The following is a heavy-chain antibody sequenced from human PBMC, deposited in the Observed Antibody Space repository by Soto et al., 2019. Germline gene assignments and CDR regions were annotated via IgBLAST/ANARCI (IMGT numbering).Heavy chain of an antibody. V-gene: IGHV4-59*01. CDR1: GGSISSYY. J-gene: IGHJ4*02. Sequence: QVQLQESGPGLVKPSETLSLTCTVSGGSISSYYWSWIRQPPGKGLEWIASVYYSGSTNYNPPLKSRVTISMGTSKNQFALKISSVTAADTAVYYCASSSGWYYFDYWGQGTLVIVSS. D-gene: IGHD6-19*01. CDR2: VYYSGST. CDR3: ASSSGWYYFDY.